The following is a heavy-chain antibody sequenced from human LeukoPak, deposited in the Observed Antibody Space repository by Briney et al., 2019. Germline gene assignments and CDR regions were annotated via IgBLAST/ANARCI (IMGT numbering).Heavy chain of an antibody. J-gene: IGHJ6*03. V-gene: IGHV3-30*02. CDR3: AKDQGYSYVVDYYYMDV. CDR1: GFTFSSYG. CDR2: IRYDGSNK. D-gene: IGHD5-18*01. Sequence: PGGSLRLSCAASGFTFSSYGMHWVRQAPGKGLEWVAFIRYDGSNKYYADSVKGRFTISRDNSKNTLYLQMNSLRAEDTAVYYCAKDQGYSYVVDYYYMDVWGKGTTVTVSS.